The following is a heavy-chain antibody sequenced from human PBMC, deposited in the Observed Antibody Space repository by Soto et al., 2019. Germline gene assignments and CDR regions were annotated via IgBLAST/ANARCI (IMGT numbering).Heavy chain of an antibody. V-gene: IGHV4-34*01. CDR2: INHSGST. Sequence: QVQLQQWGAGLLKPSETLSLTCVVYGGSFSGYYWSWIRQPPGKGLEWIGEINHSGSTNYNPSLKSRVTISVDMSKNQFSLKLSSVTAADTAVYYCARGFRFCSGGSCYSGWFDPWGQGTLVTVSS. J-gene: IGHJ5*02. D-gene: IGHD2-15*01. CDR3: ARGFRFCSGGSCYSGWFDP. CDR1: GGSFSGYY.